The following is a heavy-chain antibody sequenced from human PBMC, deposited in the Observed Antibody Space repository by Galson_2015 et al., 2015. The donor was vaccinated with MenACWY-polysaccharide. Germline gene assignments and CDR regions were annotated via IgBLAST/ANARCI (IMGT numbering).Heavy chain of an antibody. V-gene: IGHV3-30*18. CDR2: ISYDGSNK. J-gene: IGHJ4*02. Sequence: SLRLSCAASGFTFNSYGMHWVRQAPGKGLEWVAVISYDGSNKDYADSVKGRFTISRDNSKSTVYLQINSLRAEDTAVYYCAKTPTPLLGFGEFDYWGQGTLVTVSS. CDR3: AKTPTPLLGFGEFDY. CDR1: GFTFNSYG. D-gene: IGHD3-10*01.